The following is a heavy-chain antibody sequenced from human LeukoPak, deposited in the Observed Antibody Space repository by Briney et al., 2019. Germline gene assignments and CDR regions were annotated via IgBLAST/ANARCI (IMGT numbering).Heavy chain of an antibody. V-gene: IGHV4-59*01. CDR3: TRFKGNYGDYPDAFDI. Sequence: PSETLSLTCTVSGGSISSYYWSWIRQPPGKGLEWIGYIYYSGSTNYNPSLKSRVTISVDTSKNQFSLKLSSVTAADTAVYYCTRFKGNYGDYPDAFDIWGQRTMVTASS. CDR1: GGSISSYY. CDR2: IYYSGST. D-gene: IGHD4-17*01. J-gene: IGHJ3*02.